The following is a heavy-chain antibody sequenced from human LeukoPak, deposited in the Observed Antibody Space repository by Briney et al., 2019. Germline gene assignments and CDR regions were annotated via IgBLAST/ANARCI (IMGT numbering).Heavy chain of an antibody. V-gene: IGHV3-23*01. Sequence: GGSLRLSCAASGVTFSSYAMSWVRQAPGKGLEWVSAISGSGGSTYYADSVKGRFTISRDNSKNTLYLQMNSLGAEDTAVYYCAKDLEQQLAIYFDHWGQGTLVTVSS. CDR3: AKDLEQQLAIYFDH. D-gene: IGHD6-13*01. J-gene: IGHJ4*02. CDR2: ISGSGGST. CDR1: GVTFSSYA.